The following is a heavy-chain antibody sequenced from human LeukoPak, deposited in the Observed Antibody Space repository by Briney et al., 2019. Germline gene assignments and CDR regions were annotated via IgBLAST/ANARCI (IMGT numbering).Heavy chain of an antibody. J-gene: IGHJ4*02. CDR3: ARARYSGWRRGYFDY. V-gene: IGHV4-34*01. D-gene: IGHD6-19*01. CDR2: INYSGST. CDR1: GGSFSGYY. Sequence: SETLSLTCAVYGGSFSGYYWSWIRQPPGKGLEWIGEINYSGSTNYNPSLKSRVTISVDTSKNQFSLKLSSVTAADTAVYYCARARYSGWRRGYFDYWGQGTLVTVSS.